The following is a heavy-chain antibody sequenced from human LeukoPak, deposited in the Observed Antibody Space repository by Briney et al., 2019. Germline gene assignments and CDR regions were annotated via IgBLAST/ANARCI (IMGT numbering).Heavy chain of an antibody. V-gene: IGHV4-59*08. CDR2: IYYSGST. CDR1: GFNFSSYS. D-gene: IGHD3-10*01. CDR3: ARRLADYYGSGSPAYYGMDV. Sequence: PGGSLRLSCAASGFNFSSYSMNWVRQPPGKGLEWIGYIYYSGSTNYNPSLKSRVTISVDTSKNQFSLKLSSVTAADTAVYYCARRLADYYGSGSPAYYGMDVWGQGTTVTVSS. J-gene: IGHJ6*02.